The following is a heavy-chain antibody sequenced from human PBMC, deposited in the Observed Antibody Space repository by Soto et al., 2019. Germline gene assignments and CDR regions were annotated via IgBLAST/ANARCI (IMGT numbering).Heavy chain of an antibody. D-gene: IGHD2-2*01. Sequence: QVQLVQSGAEVKKPGASVKVSCKASGYTFTSYAMHWVRQAPGQRLEWMGWINAGNGNTKHSQKFQGRVTITRDTSESTAYRELSSLRSQDTAVYYCARETMPSDVWGEGTTVTFSS. J-gene: IGHJ6*04. V-gene: IGHV1-3*01. CDR2: INAGNGNT. CDR1: GYTFTSYA. CDR3: ARETMPSDV.